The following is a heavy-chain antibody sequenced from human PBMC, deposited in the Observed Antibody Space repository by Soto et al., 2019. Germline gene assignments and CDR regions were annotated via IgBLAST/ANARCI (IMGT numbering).Heavy chain of an antibody. Sequence: EVQLVESGGGLVQPGGSLRLSCAASGFTFSGSWMHWVRQATGKGLVWVSRINGDGSGTSYADFVKGRFTISRDDAKNTLFLQRNGLRAEDTAVYYCARGIFGSGTANDYWGQGTLVTVSS. J-gene: IGHJ4*02. V-gene: IGHV3-74*01. CDR3: ARGIFGSGTANDY. CDR2: INGDGSGT. D-gene: IGHD3-10*01. CDR1: GFTFSGSW.